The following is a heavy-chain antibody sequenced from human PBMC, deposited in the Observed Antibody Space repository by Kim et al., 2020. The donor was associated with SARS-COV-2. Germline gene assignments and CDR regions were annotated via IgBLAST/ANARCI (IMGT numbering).Heavy chain of an antibody. J-gene: IGHJ4*01. CDR1: GFTFDDYA. D-gene: IGHD3-22*01. V-gene: IGHV3-9*01. Sequence: GGSLRLSCAASGFTFDDYAMHWVRQAPGKGLEWVSGISWNSGSIGYADSVKGRFTNSRDNAKNPLYLQMNSLRAEDTALYYCAKDDSSGYRPWYYCDYWG. CDR3: AKDDSSGYRPWYYCDY. CDR2: ISWNSGSI.